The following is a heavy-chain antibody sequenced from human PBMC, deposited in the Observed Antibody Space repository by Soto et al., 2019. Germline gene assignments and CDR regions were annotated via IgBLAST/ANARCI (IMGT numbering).Heavy chain of an antibody. CDR2: IYHSGTT. D-gene: IGHD3-22*01. Sequence: SETLSLTCSVSGYSISIGYYCGLIRQPPGKGLEWIGSIYHSGTTYDNPSLKSRVTISVDMSNSQFSLKLSSVTAADTAVYYCARLLYDSRGYYYFDYWGRGTLVTVSS. V-gene: IGHV4-38-2*01. CDR1: GYSISIGYY. CDR3: ARLLYDSRGYYYFDY. J-gene: IGHJ4*02.